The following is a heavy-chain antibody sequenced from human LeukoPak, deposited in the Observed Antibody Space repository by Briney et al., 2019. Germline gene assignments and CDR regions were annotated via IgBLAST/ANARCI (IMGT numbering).Heavy chain of an antibody. V-gene: IGHV4-4*07. CDR2: IYTSGST. CDR3: ARDRVEVATIGYYYYYYMDV. CDR1: GGSISSYY. J-gene: IGHJ6*03. D-gene: IGHD5-12*01. Sequence: PSETLSLTCTVSGGSISSYYWSWIRQPAAKGLEWIGRIYTSGSTNYNPSLKSRVTMSVDTSKNQFPLKLSSVTAADTAVYYCARDRVEVATIGYYYYYYMDVWGKGTTVTVSS.